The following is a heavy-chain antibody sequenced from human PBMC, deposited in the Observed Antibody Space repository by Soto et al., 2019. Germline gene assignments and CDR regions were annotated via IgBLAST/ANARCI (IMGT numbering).Heavy chain of an antibody. CDR1: GYTFTSYG. D-gene: IGHD6-19*01. J-gene: IGHJ6*02. Sequence: ASVKVSCKASGYTFTSYGISWLRQSPGQGLEWMGWISAYNGNTNYAQKLQGRVTMTTGTSTSTAYMELRSLRSDDTAVYYCARDIAVAGRSGYYYYGMDVWGQGTTVTVSS. CDR3: ARDIAVAGRSGYYYYGMDV. CDR2: ISAYNGNT. V-gene: IGHV1-18*04.